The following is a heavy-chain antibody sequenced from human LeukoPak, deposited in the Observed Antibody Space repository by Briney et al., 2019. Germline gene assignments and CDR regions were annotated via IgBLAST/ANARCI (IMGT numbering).Heavy chain of an antibody. J-gene: IGHJ4*02. CDR3: TRTGNDQYYFDY. CDR1: GYSFTSYW. CDR2: IYPGDSDT. D-gene: IGHD1-1*01. Sequence: GESLKISCKGSGYSFTSYWIGWVRQMPGKDLEWMGLIYPGDSDTRYSPSFQGQVTISADKSISTAYLQWSSLKASDTAVYYCTRTGNDQYYFDYWGQGTLVTVSS. V-gene: IGHV5-51*01.